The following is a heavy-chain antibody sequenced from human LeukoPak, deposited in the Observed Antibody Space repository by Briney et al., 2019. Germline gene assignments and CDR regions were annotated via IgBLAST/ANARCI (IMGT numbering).Heavy chain of an antibody. V-gene: IGHV4-4*07. Sequence: PSETLSLTCTVSGGSISSYYWSWIRQPAGKGLEWIGRIYTSGSTNYNPSLKSRVTMSVDTSKNQFSLKLSSVTAADTAVYYCARERINDKKNWFDPWGQGTLVTVSS. CDR3: ARERINDKKNWFDP. D-gene: IGHD3-10*01. J-gene: IGHJ5*02. CDR2: IYTSGST. CDR1: GGSISSYY.